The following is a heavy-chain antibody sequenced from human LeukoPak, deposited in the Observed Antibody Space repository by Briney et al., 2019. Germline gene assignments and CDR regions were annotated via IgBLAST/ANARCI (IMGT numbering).Heavy chain of an antibody. CDR2: INHSGST. J-gene: IGHJ5*02. Sequence: PSETLSLTCAVYGGSFGGYYWSWIRQPPGKGLEWIGEINHSGSTNYNPSLKSRVTISVDTSKNQFSLKLSSVTAADTAVYYCARRTKYYYGSGSYWPTWGQGTLVTVSS. CDR1: GGSFGGYY. CDR3: ARRTKYYYGSGSYWPT. V-gene: IGHV4-34*01. D-gene: IGHD3-10*01.